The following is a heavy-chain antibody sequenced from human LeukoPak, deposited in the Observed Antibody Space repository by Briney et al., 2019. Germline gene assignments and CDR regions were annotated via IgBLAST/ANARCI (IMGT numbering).Heavy chain of an antibody. Sequence: GGSLRLSCAASGFTFDDYAMHWVRQAPGKGLEWVSGISWNSGSIGYADSVKGRFTISRDNAKSSLYLQMNSLRAEDTALYYCAKDLGKGYYYYGMDVWGQGTTVTVSS. CDR1: GFTFDDYA. CDR3: AKDLGKGYYYYGMDV. CDR2: ISWNSGSI. J-gene: IGHJ6*02. V-gene: IGHV3-9*01.